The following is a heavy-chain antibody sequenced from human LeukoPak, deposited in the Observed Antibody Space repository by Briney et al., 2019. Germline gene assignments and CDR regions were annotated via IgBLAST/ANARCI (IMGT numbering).Heavy chain of an antibody. J-gene: IGHJ4*02. CDR2: INHSGST. CDR1: GGSFSGYY. CDR3: AVVGASGYFEY. D-gene: IGHD1-26*01. Sequence: SETLSLTCAVYGGSFSGYYWSWIRQPPGKGLEWIGEINHSGSTNYNPSLKSRVTISVDTSKNQFSLKLSSVTAADTAVYYCAVVGASGYFEYTVQGTLVTVSS. V-gene: IGHV4-34*01.